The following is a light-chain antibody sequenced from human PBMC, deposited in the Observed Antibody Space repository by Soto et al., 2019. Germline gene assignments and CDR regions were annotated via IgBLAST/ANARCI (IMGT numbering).Light chain of an antibody. Sequence: EVVLTQSTAPLSLSPGGTATLPRRASQSISSYLAWYQQKPGQAPRLLIYDASNRADGIPARFSGSGSGTDFTLTISSLEPEDFAIYYCQQRQYWPPITFGQGTRLEIK. CDR2: DAS. J-gene: IGKJ5*01. V-gene: IGKV3-11*01. CDR3: QQRQYWPPIT. CDR1: QSISSY.